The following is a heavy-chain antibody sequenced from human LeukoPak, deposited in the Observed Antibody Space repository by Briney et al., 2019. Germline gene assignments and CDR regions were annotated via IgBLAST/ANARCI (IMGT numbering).Heavy chain of an antibody. Sequence: SETLSLTRAVYGGSFSGYYWSWIRQPPGKGLEWIGSIYYSGSTYYSPSLKSRVTISVDTSKNQFSLKLSSVTAADTAVYYCARLLRVGYCSTTTCNWFDPWGQGALVTVSS. D-gene: IGHD2-2*03. J-gene: IGHJ5*02. CDR2: IYYSGST. CDR1: GGSFSGYY. CDR3: ARLLRVGYCSTTTCNWFDP. V-gene: IGHV4-34*01.